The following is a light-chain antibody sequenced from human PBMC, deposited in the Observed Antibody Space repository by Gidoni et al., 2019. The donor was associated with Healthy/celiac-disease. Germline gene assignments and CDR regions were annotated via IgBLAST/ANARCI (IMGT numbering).Light chain of an antibody. J-gene: IGKJ1*01. V-gene: IGKV4-1*01. CDR2: WES. CDR3: QQYYSTPWT. Sequence: DIVMTQSPDSLAVSLGERATINCKSSQSVLYSSNNKNYLAWYQQKPVQPPKLLIYWESTRESGVTDRVSGSGSGTDFTLTISSLQAEDVAVYYCQQYYSTPWTFGQGTKVEIK. CDR1: QSVLYSSNNKNY.